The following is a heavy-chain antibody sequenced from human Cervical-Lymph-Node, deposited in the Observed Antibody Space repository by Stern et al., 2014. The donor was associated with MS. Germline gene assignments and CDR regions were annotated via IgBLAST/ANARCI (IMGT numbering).Heavy chain of an antibody. V-gene: IGHV3-43*01. Sequence: EVQLVESGGAVVQPGGSLRLSCEATGFTFDGYTMHWVRQVPGKGLEWVALTTWDGHRSDYRKSVKGRFTISRDNSKRSLYLQMNSLTIEDSALYYCVKGDDFYGMDVWGQGATVTVS. J-gene: IGHJ6*02. CDR1: GFTFDGYT. CDR2: TTWDGHRS. CDR3: VKGDDFYGMDV.